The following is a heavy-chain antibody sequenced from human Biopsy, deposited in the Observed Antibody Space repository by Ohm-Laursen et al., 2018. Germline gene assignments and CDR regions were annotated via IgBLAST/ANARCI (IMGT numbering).Heavy chain of an antibody. Sequence: GTLSLTCTVSGGSMTGSSYYWGWIRQPPGKGLEWIGAVHYSGSPYYNPSLQSRVTLSVDTSKNLFPWRLSSVSAADTAVYYCTRRGMTTLTTRAFDIWGQGTMVTVSS. CDR1: GGSMTGSSYY. D-gene: IGHD4-11*01. V-gene: IGHV4-39*01. CDR2: VHYSGSP. CDR3: TRRGMTTLTTRAFDI. J-gene: IGHJ3*02.